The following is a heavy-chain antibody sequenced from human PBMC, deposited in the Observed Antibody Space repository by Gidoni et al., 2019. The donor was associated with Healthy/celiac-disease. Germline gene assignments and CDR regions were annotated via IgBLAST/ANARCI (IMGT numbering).Heavy chain of an antibody. J-gene: IGHJ5*02. CDR1: GFTFDAYA. D-gene: IGHD3-3*01. CDR3: AKGLAYYDFWSGYSHNWFDP. V-gene: IGHV3-9*01. Sequence: EVQLVESGGGLVQPGRSLGLSCPASGFTFDAYAMPWVRHAPGKGLECVSGISWNSGSIGYADSVKVRFTISRDNAKNSLYLQMNSLRAEDTALYYCAKGLAYYDFWSGYSHNWFDPWGQGTLVTVSS. CDR2: ISWNSGSI.